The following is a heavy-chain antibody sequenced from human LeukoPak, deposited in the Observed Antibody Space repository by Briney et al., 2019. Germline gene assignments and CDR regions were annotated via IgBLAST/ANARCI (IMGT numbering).Heavy chain of an antibody. CDR2: IYSGGST. D-gene: IGHD1-26*01. Sequence: GGSLRLSCAASGFTVSSNYMSWVRQAPGKGLEWDSVIYSGGSTYYADSVKGRFTISRDNSKNTLYLQMNSLRAEDTAVYYCASRGRSYSYYFDYWGQGTLVTVSS. J-gene: IGHJ4*02. CDR3: ASRGRSYSYYFDY. V-gene: IGHV3-53*01. CDR1: GFTVSSNY.